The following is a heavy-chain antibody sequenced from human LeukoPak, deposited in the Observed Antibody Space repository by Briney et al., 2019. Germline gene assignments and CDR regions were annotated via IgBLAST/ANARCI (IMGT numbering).Heavy chain of an antibody. Sequence: PSETLSLTCAVYGGSFSGYYWSWIRQPPGKGLEWIGEINHSGSTNYNPSLKSRVTISVDTSKNQFSLKLSSVTAADTAVYYCARVKAAAGPTFDYWGQGTLVTVSS. CDR1: GGSFSGYY. D-gene: IGHD6-13*01. CDR3: ARVKAAAGPTFDY. V-gene: IGHV4-34*01. J-gene: IGHJ4*02. CDR2: INHSGST.